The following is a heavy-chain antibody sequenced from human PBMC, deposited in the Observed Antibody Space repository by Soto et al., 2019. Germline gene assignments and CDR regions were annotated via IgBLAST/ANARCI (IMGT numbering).Heavy chain of an antibody. CDR1: GYTFTSYG. CDR3: ARDDFWSGYPALFDY. D-gene: IGHD3-3*01. Sequence: ASVKVSCKASGYTFTSYGIIWVRQAPGQGLEWMGWISAYNGNTNYAQKLQGRVTMTTDTSTSTAYMELRSLRSDDTAVYYCARDDFWSGYPALFDYWGQGTLVTVSS. V-gene: IGHV1-18*01. CDR2: ISAYNGNT. J-gene: IGHJ4*02.